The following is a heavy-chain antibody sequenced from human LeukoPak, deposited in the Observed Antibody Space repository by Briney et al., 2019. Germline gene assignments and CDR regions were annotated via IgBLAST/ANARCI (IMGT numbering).Heavy chain of an antibody. CDR3: ASLYGGNLYSGLDV. J-gene: IGHJ6*02. V-gene: IGHV3-48*03. Sequence: GGSLRLSCAAPGFTFSSYEMNWVRQAPGKGLEWLSYIRSSGSPIYYADSVKGRFTISRDNGKNSLYLQMDGLRAEDTAVYYCASLYGGNLYSGLDVWGQGTTVTVSS. D-gene: IGHD4-23*01. CDR2: IRSSGSPI. CDR1: GFTFSSYE.